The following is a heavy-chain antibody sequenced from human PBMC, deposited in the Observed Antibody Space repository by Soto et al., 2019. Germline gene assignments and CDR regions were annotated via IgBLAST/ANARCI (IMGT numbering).Heavy chain of an antibody. CDR3: ARDYPLTYGMDV. CDR2: IWYDGSNK. V-gene: IGHV3-33*01. CDR1: GFTFSSYG. J-gene: IGHJ6*02. Sequence: QVQLVESGGGVVQPGRSLRLSCAASGFTFSSYGMHWVRQAPGKGLEWVAVIWYDGSNKYYADSVKGRFTISRDNSKNTLYLQMNSLRAEDTAVYYCARDYPLTYGMDVWGQGTTVTVSS. D-gene: IGHD3-16*02.